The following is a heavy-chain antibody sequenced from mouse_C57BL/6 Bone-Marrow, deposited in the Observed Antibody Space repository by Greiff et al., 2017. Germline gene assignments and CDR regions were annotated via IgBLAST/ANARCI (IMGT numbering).Heavy chain of an antibody. J-gene: IGHJ3*01. V-gene: IGHV5-6*01. D-gene: IGHD1-1*01. CDR2: ISSGGSYT. Sequence: VMLVESGGDLVKPGGSLKLSCAASGFTFSSYGMSWVRQTPDKRLEWVATISSGGSYTYYPDSVKGRFTISRDNAKNTLYLQMSSLKSEDTAMYYCARPVITTVVARGFAYWGQGTLVTVSA. CDR1: GFTFSSYG. CDR3: ARPVITTVVARGFAY.